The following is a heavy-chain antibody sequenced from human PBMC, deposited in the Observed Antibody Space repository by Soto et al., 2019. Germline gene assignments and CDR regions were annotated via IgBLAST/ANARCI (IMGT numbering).Heavy chain of an antibody. V-gene: IGHV3-21*04. CDR1: GFAFRTYT. CDR2: ISATSSYI. D-gene: IGHD6-25*01. J-gene: IGHJ6*02. CDR3: ARDEILWLGENSRGYKMDV. Sequence: GGSLRLSCASSGFAFRTYTMNWVRQAPGKGLEWVSSISATSSYIFYADSVKGRFTISRDNAVNSLYLQMNSLRAEDTAIYYCARDEILWLGENSRGYKMDVWGQGATVTVSS.